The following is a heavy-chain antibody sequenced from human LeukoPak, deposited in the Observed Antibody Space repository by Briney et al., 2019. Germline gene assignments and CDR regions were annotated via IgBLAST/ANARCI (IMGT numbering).Heavy chain of an antibody. J-gene: IGHJ5*02. CDR1: GFTFSSYG. D-gene: IGHD2-15*01. CDR2: ISYDGSNK. CDR3: GGSGYCSGGSCYSPYDWFDP. Sequence: GGSLRLSCAASGFTFSSYGMHWVRQAPGKGLEWVAVISYDGSNKYYADSVKGRFTISRDNSKNTLYLQMNSLRAEDTAVYYCGGSGYCSGGSCYSPYDWFDPWGQGTLVTVSS. V-gene: IGHV3-30*03.